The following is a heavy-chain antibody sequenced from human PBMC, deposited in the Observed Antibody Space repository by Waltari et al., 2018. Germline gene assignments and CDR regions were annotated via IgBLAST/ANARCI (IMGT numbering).Heavy chain of an antibody. V-gene: IGHV4-4*02. CDR1: GDSMSNNYW. J-gene: IGHJ4*02. CDR3: ARDRCKGLYLDS. CDR2: IHRSGKA. D-gene: IGHD2-15*01. Sequence: QVQLQESGPGLVKPSGTLSLTCAVSGDSMSNNYWWSWVRQPPGKGLEWIGQIHRSGKANYNPSPASRVTVSIDTSNNQLSLKVTSATTADTAVYYCARDRCKGLYLDSWGQGTLVTVSP.